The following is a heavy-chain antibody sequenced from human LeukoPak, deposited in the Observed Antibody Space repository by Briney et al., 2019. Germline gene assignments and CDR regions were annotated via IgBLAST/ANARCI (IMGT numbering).Heavy chain of an antibody. CDR3: ARSSGWYYFDY. Sequence: NPSETPSLTCTVSGGSISSYYWSWIRQPPGKGLEWIGYIYYSGSTNYNPSLKSRVTISVDTSKNQFSLKLSPVTAADTAVYYCARSSGWYYFDYWGQGTLVAVSS. CDR1: GGSISSYY. J-gene: IGHJ4*02. CDR2: IYYSGST. D-gene: IGHD6-13*01. V-gene: IGHV4-59*01.